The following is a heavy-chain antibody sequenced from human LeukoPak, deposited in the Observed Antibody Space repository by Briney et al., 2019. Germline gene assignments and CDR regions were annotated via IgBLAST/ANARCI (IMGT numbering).Heavy chain of an antibody. CDR3: ARVLIAAADTFDY. D-gene: IGHD6-13*01. CDR2: INPNSGGT. Sequence: ASVKVSCKASGYTFTSYGINWVRQAPGQGLEWMGWINPNSGGTNYAQKFQGRVTMTRDTSISTAYMELSRLRSDDTAVYYCARVLIAAADTFDYWGQGTLVTVSS. J-gene: IGHJ4*02. CDR1: GYTFTSYG. V-gene: IGHV1-2*02.